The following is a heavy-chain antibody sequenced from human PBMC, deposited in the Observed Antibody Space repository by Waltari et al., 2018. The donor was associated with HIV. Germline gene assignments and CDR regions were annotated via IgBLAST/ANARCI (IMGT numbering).Heavy chain of an antibody. V-gene: IGHV4-34*02. CDR1: GGPFSGYH. J-gene: IGHJ4*02. CDR3: ARGGVDTAMFVDS. CDR2: IDNQGRT. Sequence: QVQLQQWGAGLLKPSETLSLNCAVYGGPFSGYHWTWIRQADGEGLEWIGEIDNQGRTKYNTSLNGRATISTDRSKNHVSLRLTSLTAADTGVYYWARGGVDTAMFVDSWGQGTLVTVSS. D-gene: IGHD3-10*02.